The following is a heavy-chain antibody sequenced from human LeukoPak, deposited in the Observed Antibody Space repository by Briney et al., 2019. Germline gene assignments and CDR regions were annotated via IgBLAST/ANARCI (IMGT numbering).Heavy chain of an antibody. Sequence: GGSLRLSCAASGFTFSSYGMHWVRQAPGKGLEWVAVIWYDGSNKYYADSVKGRFTISRDNSKNTLYLQMNSLRAEDTAVYYCARGFYYYYDSSGYHFDYWGQGTLVTVSS. V-gene: IGHV3-33*01. CDR1: GFTFSSYG. CDR2: IWYDGSNK. D-gene: IGHD3-22*01. J-gene: IGHJ4*02. CDR3: ARGFYYYYDSSGYHFDY.